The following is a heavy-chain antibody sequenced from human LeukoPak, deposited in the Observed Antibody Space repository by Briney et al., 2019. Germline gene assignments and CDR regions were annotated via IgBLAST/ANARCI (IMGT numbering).Heavy chain of an antibody. V-gene: IGHV3-21*01. CDR2: ISSSSSYI. CDR3: ARDHAAGSRITIFGVVTPPDY. Sequence: GGSLRLSCAASGFTFSSYSMNWVRQAPGKGLEWVSFISSSSSYIYYADSVKGRFTISRDNAKNSLYLQMNSLRAEDTAVYYCARDHAAGSRITIFGVVTPPDYWGQGTLVTVSS. D-gene: IGHD3-3*01. J-gene: IGHJ4*02. CDR1: GFTFSSYS.